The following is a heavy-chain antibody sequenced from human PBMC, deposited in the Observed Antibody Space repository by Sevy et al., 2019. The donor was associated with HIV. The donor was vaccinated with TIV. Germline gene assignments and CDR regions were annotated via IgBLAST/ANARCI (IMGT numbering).Heavy chain of an antibody. CDR3: AKDAYDSSADYYYYYYMDV. V-gene: IGHV3-23*01. CDR1: GFTFSSYA. Sequence: GGFLRLSCAASGFTFSSYAMSCVRQAPGKGLEWVSAISGSGGSTYYADSVKGRFTISRDNSKNTLYLQMNSLRAEDTAVYDCAKDAYDSSADYYYYYYMDVWGKGTPVTVSS. D-gene: IGHD3-22*01. CDR2: ISGSGGST. J-gene: IGHJ6*03.